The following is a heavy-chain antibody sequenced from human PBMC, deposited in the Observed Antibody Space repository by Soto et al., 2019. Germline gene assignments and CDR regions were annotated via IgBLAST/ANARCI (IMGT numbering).Heavy chain of an antibody. V-gene: IGHV1-69*13. CDR3: ASGDTAMVSDAFDI. D-gene: IGHD5-18*01. CDR2: IIPIFGTA. J-gene: IGHJ3*02. Sequence: SVKVSCKASGGTFSSYAISWVRQAPGQGLEWMGGIIPIFGTANYAQKFQGRVTITADESTSTAYMELSSLRSEDTAVYYCASGDTAMVSDAFDIWGQGTKVTV. CDR1: GGTFSSYA.